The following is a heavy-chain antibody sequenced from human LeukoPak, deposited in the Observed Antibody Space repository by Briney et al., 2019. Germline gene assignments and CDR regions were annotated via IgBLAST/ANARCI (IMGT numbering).Heavy chain of an antibody. CDR2: TSYDGIQK. D-gene: IGHD2-2*01. J-gene: IGHJ3*02. CDR3: ANSKVPREDCSVTSCYAGFGPFDI. Sequence: GGSLGLSCAASGFTLSGYGMHWVRQAPGEGLEWVAGTSYDGIQKYYEDSVKGRFTISRDNSKNTLYLQMNSLRTEDTAVYYCANSKVPREDCSVTSCYAGFGPFDIWGQGTMVSVS. V-gene: IGHV3-30*18. CDR1: GFTLSGYG.